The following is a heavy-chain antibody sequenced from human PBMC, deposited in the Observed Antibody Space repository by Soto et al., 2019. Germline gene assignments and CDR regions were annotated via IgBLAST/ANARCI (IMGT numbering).Heavy chain of an antibody. CDR1: GYSFTSLD. CDR2: MQPSTGRT. Sequence: QGQLVQSGAEVREPGASVKVSCQASGYSFTSLDINWVRQTAGQGLEWMGWMQPSTGRTGYAQKFQGRVTMTRDTSINTAYMELTTLTSDDTAFYYCARGVSAGVDYWGQGTLVTVSS. V-gene: IGHV1-8*01. D-gene: IGHD1-26*01. J-gene: IGHJ4*02. CDR3: ARGVSAGVDY.